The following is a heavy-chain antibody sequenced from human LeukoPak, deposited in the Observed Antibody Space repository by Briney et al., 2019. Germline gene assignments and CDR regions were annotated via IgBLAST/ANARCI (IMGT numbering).Heavy chain of an antibody. J-gene: IGHJ4*02. V-gene: IGHV3-23*01. D-gene: IGHD2-2*01. CDR2: ISGSGGNT. CDR1: GFTFNSYS. CDR3: AKAYCSGTRCYRDY. Sequence: GGSLRLSCAATGFTFNSYSMNWVRQAPGKGLEWVSSISGSGGNTYYADSVKGRFTISRDNSKNTLYLQMNSLRAEDTALYYCAKAYCSGTRCYRDYWGQGTLVTVSS.